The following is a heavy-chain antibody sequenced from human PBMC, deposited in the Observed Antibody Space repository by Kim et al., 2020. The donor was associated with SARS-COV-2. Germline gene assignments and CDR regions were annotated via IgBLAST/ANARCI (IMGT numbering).Heavy chain of an antibody. D-gene: IGHD3-10*01. Sequence: ASVKVSCKASGYTFTSYAMHWVRQAPGQRLEWMGWINAGNGNTKYSQKFQGRVTITRDTSASTAYMELSSLRSEDTAVYYCARAGEVWFGADWFDPWGQGTLVTVSS. CDR2: INAGNGNT. J-gene: IGHJ5*02. CDR1: GYTFTSYA. V-gene: IGHV1-3*01. CDR3: ARAGEVWFGADWFDP.